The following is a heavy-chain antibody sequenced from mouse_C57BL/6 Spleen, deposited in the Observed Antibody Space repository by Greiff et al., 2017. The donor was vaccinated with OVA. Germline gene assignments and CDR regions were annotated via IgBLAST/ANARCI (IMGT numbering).Heavy chain of an antibody. Sequence: EVQGVESGGDLVKPGGSLKLSCAASGFTFSSYGMSWVRQTPDKRLEWVATISSGGSYTYYPDSVKGRFTISRDNAKNTLYLQMSSLKSEDTAMYYCARQNYSNPFDYWGQGTTLTVSS. CDR2: ISSGGSYT. CDR1: GFTFSSYG. CDR3: ARQNYSNPFDY. D-gene: IGHD2-5*01. V-gene: IGHV5-6*01. J-gene: IGHJ2*01.